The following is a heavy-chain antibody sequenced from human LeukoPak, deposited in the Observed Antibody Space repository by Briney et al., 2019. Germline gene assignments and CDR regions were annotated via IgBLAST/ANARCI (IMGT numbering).Heavy chain of an antibody. Sequence: GGSLRLSCAASGFTFSNYSVNWVRQAPGKGLEWVSSISSGSSYIYYADSVKGRFTISRDNAKNSLYLQMNSLRAEDTAVYYCASYSIFGGGYYYYYMDVWGKGTTVTVSS. V-gene: IGHV3-21*01. CDR3: ASYSIFGGGYYYYYMDV. J-gene: IGHJ6*03. CDR2: ISSGSSYI. D-gene: IGHD3-3*01. CDR1: GFTFSNYS.